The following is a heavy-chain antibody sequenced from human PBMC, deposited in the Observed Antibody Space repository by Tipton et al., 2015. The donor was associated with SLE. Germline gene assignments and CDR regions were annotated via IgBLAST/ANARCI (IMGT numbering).Heavy chain of an antibody. J-gene: IGHJ4*02. CDR3: ARTFRGEDY. CDR2: ISYSGST. CDR1: GGSISPYY. Sequence: TLSLTCTVSGGSISPYYWSWIRQPPGKGLEWIAYISYSGSTNYNPSLKNRVTISVDTSKNQFSLKLSSVTAADTAVYYCARTFRGEDYWGQGTLVTVSS. D-gene: IGHD3-16*01. V-gene: IGHV4-59*01.